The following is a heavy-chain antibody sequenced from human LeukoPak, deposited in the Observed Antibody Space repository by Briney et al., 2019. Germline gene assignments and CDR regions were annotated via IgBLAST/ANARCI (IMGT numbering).Heavy chain of an antibody. CDR1: GFTVSRNY. Sequence: GGSLRLSCAASGFTVSRNYMSWVRQAPGKGLEWVSVIYSGGSTYYADSVKGRFTISRDNSKNTLYLQMNSLRAEDTAVYYCARDLGYIAAGPDYWGQGTLVTVSS. V-gene: IGHV3-66*01. J-gene: IGHJ4*02. CDR2: IYSGGST. CDR3: ARDLGYIAAGPDY. D-gene: IGHD6-13*01.